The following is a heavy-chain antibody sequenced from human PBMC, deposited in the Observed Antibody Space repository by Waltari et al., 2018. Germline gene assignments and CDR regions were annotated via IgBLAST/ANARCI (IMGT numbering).Heavy chain of an antibody. J-gene: IGHJ4*02. CDR2: MNPNSGNT. CDR3: ARTYSRSSDY. V-gene: IGHV1-8*01. Sequence: QVQLVQSGAEVKKPGASVKVSCKASGYTFTNYDINWVRQATGQGLEGMGWMNPNSGNTCYAQKFQGRVTMTRNTSISTAYIEVSSLYSEDTAGYYCARTYSRSSDYWGQGTLVTVSS. D-gene: IGHD6-6*01. CDR1: GYTFTNYD.